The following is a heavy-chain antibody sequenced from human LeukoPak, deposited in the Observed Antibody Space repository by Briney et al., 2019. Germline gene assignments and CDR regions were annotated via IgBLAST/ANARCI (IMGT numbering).Heavy chain of an antibody. J-gene: IGHJ4*02. D-gene: IGHD4-17*01. CDR1: GFTFSSYD. V-gene: IGHV3-30*04. Sequence: PGRSLRLSCAVSGFTFSSYDMHWVRQAPGKGLEWVADISYDGSNKYYADSVKRRFTISRDNSKNTLYLQMKSLTAEDAAVYYWSRGGYGASIDYWGQGTLVTVSS. CDR2: ISYDGSNK. CDR3: SRGGYGASIDY.